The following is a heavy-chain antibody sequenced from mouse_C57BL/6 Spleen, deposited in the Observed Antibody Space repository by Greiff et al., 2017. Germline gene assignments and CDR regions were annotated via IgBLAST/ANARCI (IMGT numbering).Heavy chain of an antibody. Sequence: EVQRVESGGDLVKPGGSLKLSCAASGFTFSSYGMSWVRQTPDKRLEWVATISSGGSYTYYPASVKGRFTISRDNAKNTLYLQMSSLKSEDTAMYYCARHEDTTVYYFDYWGQGTTLTVSS. D-gene: IGHD1-1*01. CDR2: ISSGGSYT. CDR3: ARHEDTTVYYFDY. J-gene: IGHJ2*01. V-gene: IGHV5-6*01. CDR1: GFTFSSYG.